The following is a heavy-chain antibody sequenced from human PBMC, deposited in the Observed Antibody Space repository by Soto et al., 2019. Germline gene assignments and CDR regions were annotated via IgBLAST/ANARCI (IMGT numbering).Heavy chain of an antibody. CDR1: GGSISSYY. V-gene: IGHV4-4*07. CDR2: IYTSGST. D-gene: IGHD5-18*01. J-gene: IGHJ6*02. Sequence: SETLSLTCTVSGGSISSYYWSWIRQPAGKGLGWIGRIYTSGSTNYNPSLKSRVTMSVDTSKNQFSLKLSSVTAADTAVYYCARGPGGYSYGPNYYYGMDVWGQGTTVTVSS. CDR3: ARGPGGYSYGPNYYYGMDV.